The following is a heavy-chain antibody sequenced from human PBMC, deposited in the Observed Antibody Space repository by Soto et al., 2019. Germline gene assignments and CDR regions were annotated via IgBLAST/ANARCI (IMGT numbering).Heavy chain of an antibody. CDR2: ISSGGTT. CDR3: ARVSTSDYYSSPSAFDI. Sequence: GGSLRLSCSGSGFIFSTSYVSWVRQAPGKGLEWVSVISSGGTTYYADSVKGRFTISRDNSKNTLYLQMNSLRAEDTAVYYCARVSTSDYYSSPSAFDIWGQGTMVTVSS. J-gene: IGHJ3*02. V-gene: IGHV3-66*01. CDR1: GFIFSTSY. D-gene: IGHD3-22*01.